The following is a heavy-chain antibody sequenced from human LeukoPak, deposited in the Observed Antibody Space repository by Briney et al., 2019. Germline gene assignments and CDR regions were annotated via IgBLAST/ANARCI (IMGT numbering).Heavy chain of an antibody. V-gene: IGHV4-59*01. Sequence: SETLSLTCTVSGGSISDYSWSWIRQPPGKGLEWIGNIYYSGSANHNPSLKSRVTISRDTCKNQFSLKLTSVTTADTAVYYCARAGGVKTAALDLDYWGQGTLVTVSS. CDR3: ARAGGVKTAALDLDY. CDR2: IYYSGSA. J-gene: IGHJ4*02. CDR1: GGSISDYS. D-gene: IGHD6-25*01.